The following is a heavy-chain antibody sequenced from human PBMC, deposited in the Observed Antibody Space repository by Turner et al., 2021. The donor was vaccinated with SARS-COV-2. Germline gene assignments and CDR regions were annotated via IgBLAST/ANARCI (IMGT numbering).Heavy chain of an antibody. CDR1: GGSISSSSYY. CDR2: IYYSGST. D-gene: IGHD6-13*01. Sequence: QLQLQESGPGLVKPSEPLSLPCTVSGGSISSSSYYWGWIRQPPGKGLEWIGSIYYSGSTYYNPSLKSRVTISVDTSKNHFSLKLSSVTAADTALYYCARHWEVEAAAYLARFDPWGQGTLVTVSS. V-gene: IGHV4-39*01. CDR3: ARHWEVEAAAYLARFDP. J-gene: IGHJ5*02.